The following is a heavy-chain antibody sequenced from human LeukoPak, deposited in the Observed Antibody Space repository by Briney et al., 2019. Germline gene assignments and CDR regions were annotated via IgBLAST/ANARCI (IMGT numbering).Heavy chain of an antibody. CDR1: GLTFDDYA. CDR2: ISGDGGST. Sequence: GGSLRLSCAASGLTFDDYAMHWVRQAPGQGLEWVSLISGDGGSTYYADPVKGRFTISRDNSKNSLYLQMNSLRTEDTALYYCAKDKTAAAGDNFDYWGQGTLVTVSS. D-gene: IGHD6-13*01. J-gene: IGHJ4*02. CDR3: AKDKTAAAGDNFDY. V-gene: IGHV3-43*02.